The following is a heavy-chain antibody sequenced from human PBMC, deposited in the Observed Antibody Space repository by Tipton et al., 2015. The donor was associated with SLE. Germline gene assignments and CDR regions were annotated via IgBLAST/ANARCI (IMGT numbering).Heavy chain of an antibody. CDR1: GYIFTDYY. CDR3: ARTGSSGWYYHQWGMDV. D-gene: IGHD6-19*01. J-gene: IGHJ6*02. Sequence: QVQLVQSGAEVKKPGASVKVSCKASGYIFTDYYMHWVRQAPGQGLEWMGKINPSGGSTSYTQKFQGRVTMTRDTSTSTVYMELSSLTSEDTAVYYCARTGSSGWYYHQWGMDVWGQGTTVTVSS. V-gene: IGHV1-46*01. CDR2: INPSGGST.